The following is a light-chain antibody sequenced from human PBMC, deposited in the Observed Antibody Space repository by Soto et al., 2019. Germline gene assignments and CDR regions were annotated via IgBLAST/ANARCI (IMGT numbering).Light chain of an antibody. J-gene: IGKJ4*01. V-gene: IGKV1-5*03. Sequence: DIQMTQLPSTLSASVGDRVTITCRASQSISSWLAWYQQKPGKAPKLLIYKASSLESGVPSRFSGSGSGAEFTLTISSLQPDDFATYYCQQYTSYPLTFGGGTKVEIK. CDR3: QQYTSYPLT. CDR1: QSISSW. CDR2: KAS.